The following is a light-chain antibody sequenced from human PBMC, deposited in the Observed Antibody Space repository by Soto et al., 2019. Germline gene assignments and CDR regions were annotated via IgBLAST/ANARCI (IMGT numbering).Light chain of an antibody. CDR3: QQYKNWRET. J-gene: IGKJ1*01. V-gene: IGKV3-15*01. CDR1: QSVSSN. CDR2: GAS. Sequence: IPIMQSPATLSVSPGERATLSCRASQSVSSNLAWYQQKPGQAPRLLIYGASTRATDVPARFSGSGSGTELTLTISSLQSEDFAVYYCQQYKNWRETFGQGTKVHIK.